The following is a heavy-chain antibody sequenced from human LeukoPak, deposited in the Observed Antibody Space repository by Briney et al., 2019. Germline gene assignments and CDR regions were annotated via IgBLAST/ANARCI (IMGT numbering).Heavy chain of an antibody. D-gene: IGHD2-2*01. Sequence: GGSLRLSCAASGFTFSSFAMSWVRQAPGKGREWVSTISGGGGSTYYTDSVKGRFTISRDNSKNTLYLQMNTLRAEDTALYYCAKGIGYCTSASCCRNKENWFDPWGQGTLVTVSS. CDR3: AKGIGYCTSASCCRNKENWFDP. J-gene: IGHJ5*02. CDR2: ISGGGGST. CDR1: GFTFSSFA. V-gene: IGHV3-23*01.